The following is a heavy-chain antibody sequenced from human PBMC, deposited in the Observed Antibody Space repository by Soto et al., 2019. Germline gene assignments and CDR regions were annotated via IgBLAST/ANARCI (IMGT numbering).Heavy chain of an antibody. V-gene: IGHV1-18*01. CDR2: ISVDNGNT. D-gene: IGHD3-16*01. CDR1: GYTFSSYG. CDR3: ARSKQGDNRIITGNPYYYDL. Sequence: QVQLVQSGPEVKKPGASVKVSCKASGYTFSSYGISWVRQAPGQGFEWMAWISVDNGNTNFAQRFQGRVTMTTDTGARTAYTELRSPRSAHPAVCSCARSKQGDNRIITGNPYYYDL. J-gene: IGHJ6*03.